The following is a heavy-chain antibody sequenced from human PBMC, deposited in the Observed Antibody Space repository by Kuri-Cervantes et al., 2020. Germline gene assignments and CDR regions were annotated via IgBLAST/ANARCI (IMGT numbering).Heavy chain of an antibody. CDR2: TSYDGSNK. Sequence: GGSLRLSCAASGFTFRSYAMHWVRQAPGKGLKWVAVTSYDGSNKYYADSVKGRFTISRDNSKNTLYLQMNSLRAEDTAVYYCAKYSGSYDYYYGMDVWGQGTTVTVSS. CDR1: GFTFRSYA. V-gene: IGHV3-30-3*01. CDR3: AKYSGSYDYYYGMDV. J-gene: IGHJ6*02. D-gene: IGHD1-26*01.